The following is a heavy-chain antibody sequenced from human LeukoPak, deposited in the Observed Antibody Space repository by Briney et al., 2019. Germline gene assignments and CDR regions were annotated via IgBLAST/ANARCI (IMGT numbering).Heavy chain of an antibody. V-gene: IGHV3-74*03. J-gene: IGHJ4*02. Sequence: GGSLRLSYAGSGFNFTGYWMHWVRQAPGKGLEWIPRLYSDGRSLTYADSVMGRFTISRDSAKNMLYLQMNSLRAEDTAVYYCARGRGLGELAVASFDSWGQGILVTVSS. CDR2: LYSDGRSL. D-gene: IGHD6-19*01. CDR3: ARGRGLGELAVASFDS. CDR1: GFNFTGYW.